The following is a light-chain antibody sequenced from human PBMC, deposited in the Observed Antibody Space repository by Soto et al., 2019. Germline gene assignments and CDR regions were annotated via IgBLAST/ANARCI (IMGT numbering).Light chain of an antibody. Sequence: QSVLTQPPSASGSPGQSGTISCTGTSSDVGGYNYVSWYQQHPGKAPKLMIYEVSNQPSEAPHRLSRSKTGNTAALTVSGIQAEDEADYYCSSYAGSSTVFGTGTKVTVL. V-gene: IGLV2-8*01. CDR3: SSYAGSSTV. CDR1: SSDVGGYNY. J-gene: IGLJ1*01. CDR2: EVS.